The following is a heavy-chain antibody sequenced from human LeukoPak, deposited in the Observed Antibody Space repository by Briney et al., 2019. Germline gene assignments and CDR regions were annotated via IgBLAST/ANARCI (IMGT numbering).Heavy chain of an antibody. Sequence: ASVNVSCKASGYTFTSYGISWVRQAPGQGLEWMGWISSYDGNTNYAQKLQDRLTMTTDTSTSTVYMELRSLRSDDTAVYYCARDGVVTPYYFDYWGQGTLVTVSS. V-gene: IGHV1-18*01. CDR1: GYTFTSYG. CDR3: ARDGVVTPYYFDY. D-gene: IGHD3-3*01. J-gene: IGHJ4*02. CDR2: ISSYDGNT.